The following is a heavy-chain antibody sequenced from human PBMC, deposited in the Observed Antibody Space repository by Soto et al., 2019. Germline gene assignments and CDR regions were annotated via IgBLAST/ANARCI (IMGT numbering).Heavy chain of an antibody. CDR2: INAGNGDT. CDR3: ARAISGYVT. Sequence: QVQLVQSGAEMKKPGASVKLSCKTSGINYNTYAIHWVRQAPGQGLEWMGWINAGNGDTRYSQNFQGRVTLTRDTSASQVYMDLDSLKSEDTGVYYCARAISGYVTWGQGTLVTVSS. D-gene: IGHD5-12*01. J-gene: IGHJ4*02. V-gene: IGHV1-3*01. CDR1: GINYNTYA.